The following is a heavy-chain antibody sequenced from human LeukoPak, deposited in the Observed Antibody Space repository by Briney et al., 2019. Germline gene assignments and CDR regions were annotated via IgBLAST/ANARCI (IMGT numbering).Heavy chain of an antibody. J-gene: IGHJ4*02. D-gene: IGHD6-19*01. V-gene: IGHV4-59*08. CDR2: IYYTGNT. Sequence: SETLSLTCTVSGGSISSYYWSWLRQPPGKGLEWIGYIYYTGNTNYNPSLNSRVTISLDTSKNQFSLKLSSVTAADTAVYYCARLKYSSGWYPFDYWGQGTLVTVSS. CDR3: ARLKYSSGWYPFDY. CDR1: GGSISSYY.